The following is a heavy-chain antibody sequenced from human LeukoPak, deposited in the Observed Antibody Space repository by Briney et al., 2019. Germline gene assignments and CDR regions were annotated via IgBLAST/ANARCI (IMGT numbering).Heavy chain of an antibody. Sequence: GGSLRLSCAASGFTFSSYEMNWVRQAPGKGLEWVAYIKQDGSKKYYVDSVKGRFTISKDNSKNSLYLQMNSLRAEDTAVYYCARDLSRSFSMIRGLIQHREFDFWGRGTLVTVSS. CDR2: IKQDGSKK. CDR3: ARDLSRSFSMIRGLIQHREFDF. D-gene: IGHD3-10*01. CDR1: GFTFSSYE. J-gene: IGHJ4*02. V-gene: IGHV3-7*01.